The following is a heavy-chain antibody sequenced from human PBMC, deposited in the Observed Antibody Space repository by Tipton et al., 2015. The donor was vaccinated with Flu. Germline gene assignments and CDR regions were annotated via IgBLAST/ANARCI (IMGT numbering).Heavy chain of an antibody. D-gene: IGHD2-2*01. CDR3: ARDPSLGMPDYFYY. CDR2: IYNSEYT. V-gene: IGHV4-59*12. Sequence: TLSLTCTVSGGSIGSFYWNWIRQPPGKGLEWIGYIYNSEYTKYNPSLESRVTISVDTSKKQFSLHLRSVTAADTAVYYCARDPSLGMPDYFYYWGQGILVTASS. J-gene: IGHJ4*02. CDR1: GGSIGSFY.